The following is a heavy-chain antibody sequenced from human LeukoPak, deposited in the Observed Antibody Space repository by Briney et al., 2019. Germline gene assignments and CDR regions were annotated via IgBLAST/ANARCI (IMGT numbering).Heavy chain of an antibody. V-gene: IGHV1-2*06. D-gene: IGHD3-3*01. CDR2: INPNSGGT. Sequence: VASVKVSCKASGYTFTGYYMHWVRQAPGQGLEWMGRINPNSGGTNYAQKFQGRVTVTRDTSISTAYMELSRLRSDDTAVYYCARVAIFGVVYDDYWGQGTLVTVSS. CDR3: ARVAIFGVVYDDY. CDR1: GYTFTGYY. J-gene: IGHJ4*02.